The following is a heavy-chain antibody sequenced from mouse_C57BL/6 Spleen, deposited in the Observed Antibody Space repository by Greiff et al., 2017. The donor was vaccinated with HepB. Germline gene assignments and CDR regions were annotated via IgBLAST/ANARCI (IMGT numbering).Heavy chain of an antibody. CDR2: IDPETGGT. J-gene: IGHJ3*01. CDR1: GYTFTDYE. CDR3: TRGGGEGFAY. Sequence: QVQLQQSGAELVRPGASVTLSCKASGYTFTDYEMHWVKQTPVHGLEWIGAIDPETGGTAYNQKFKGKAILTADKSSSTAYMELRSLTSEDSAVYYCTRGGGEGFAYWGQGTLVTVSA. V-gene: IGHV1-15*01.